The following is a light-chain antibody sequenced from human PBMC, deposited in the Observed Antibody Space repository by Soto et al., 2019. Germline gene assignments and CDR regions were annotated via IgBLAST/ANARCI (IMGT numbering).Light chain of an antibody. J-gene: IGKJ4*01. CDR2: GAS. CDR1: QSLTNNY. V-gene: IGKV3-20*01. CDR3: KQYGGSPLVT. Sequence: EVVLTQSPGTLSLSPGERATLFCRASQSLTNNYLAWYRQKPGQVPRLLIYGASSRVAGVSDRFSGSGSGTDFALTISRLEPEDSAVYYCKQYGGSPLVTFGGGTKVEI.